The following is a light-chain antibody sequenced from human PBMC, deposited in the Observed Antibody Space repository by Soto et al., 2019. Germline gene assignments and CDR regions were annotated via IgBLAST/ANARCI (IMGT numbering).Light chain of an antibody. Sequence: QSVLTQPASVSGSPGQSITISCTGTSSDVGGYNYVSWYQLHPGKAPKLIIYEVSHRPSGASNHFSGYKSGNTASLSISGLQTEDEANYYCSSFTTSSTLVFGTGTKLTVL. CDR3: SSFTTSSTLV. CDR1: SSDVGGYNY. J-gene: IGLJ1*01. CDR2: EVS. V-gene: IGLV2-14*01.